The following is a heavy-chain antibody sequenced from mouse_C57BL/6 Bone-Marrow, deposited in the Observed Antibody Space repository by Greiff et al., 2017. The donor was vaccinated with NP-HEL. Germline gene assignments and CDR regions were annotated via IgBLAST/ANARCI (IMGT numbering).Heavy chain of an antibody. D-gene: IGHD1-1*01. CDR2: ISYDGSN. Sequence: DVQLQESGPGLVKPSQSLSLTCSVTGYSITSGYYWNWIRQFPGNKLEWMGYISYDGSNNYNPSLKNRISITRDTSKNQFFLKLNSVTTEDTATYYCARYYYGSSYPRYFDVWGTGTTVTVSS. V-gene: IGHV3-6*01. J-gene: IGHJ1*03. CDR1: GYSITSGYY. CDR3: ARYYYGSSYPRYFDV.